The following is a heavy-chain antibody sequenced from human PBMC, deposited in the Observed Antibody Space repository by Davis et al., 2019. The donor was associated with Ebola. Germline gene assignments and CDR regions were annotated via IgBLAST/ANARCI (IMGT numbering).Heavy chain of an antibody. V-gene: IGHV3-33*08. CDR2: ICFDGLTR. CDR1: AFTFSRSG. Sequence: AGSLTLSCAASAFTFSRSGLHRARPAPGKGLESAALICFDGLTRSYADSVKGRFTTSRDNSKNTLYLQMNSLRAEDTAVYYCARGGVGIAARYYYYYGMDVWGQGTTVTVSS. D-gene: IGHD6-6*01. CDR3: ARGGVGIAARYYYYYGMDV. J-gene: IGHJ6*02.